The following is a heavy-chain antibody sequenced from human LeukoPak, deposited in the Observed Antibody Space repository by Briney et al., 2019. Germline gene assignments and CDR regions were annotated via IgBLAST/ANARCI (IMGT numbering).Heavy chain of an antibody. Sequence: GGSLRLSCAASGFTFSSYDMHWVRQAPGKGLEWVAVTSYDGSKEYYVDSVKGRFTISRDKSNNTLSLQMNSLRGEDTAVYYCARWRSGEALDYWGQGTLVTVSS. CDR3: ARWRSGEALDY. V-gene: IGHV3-30-3*01. D-gene: IGHD1-14*01. CDR1: GFTFSSYD. J-gene: IGHJ4*02. CDR2: TSYDGSKE.